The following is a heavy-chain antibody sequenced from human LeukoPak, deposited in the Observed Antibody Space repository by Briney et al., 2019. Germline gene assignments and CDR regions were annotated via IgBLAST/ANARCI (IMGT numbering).Heavy chain of an antibody. Sequence: ASVKVSCKASGYTFTGYYIHWVRQAPGQGLEWMGWINPNSGGTNYAQKFQGRVTMTRDTSISTVYMELSSLRSDDTAVYYCTREFRMTTVIRGDYWGQGTLVTVSS. CDR2: INPNSGGT. J-gene: IGHJ4*02. V-gene: IGHV1-2*02. CDR3: TREFRMTTVIRGDY. D-gene: IGHD4-17*01. CDR1: GYTFTGYY.